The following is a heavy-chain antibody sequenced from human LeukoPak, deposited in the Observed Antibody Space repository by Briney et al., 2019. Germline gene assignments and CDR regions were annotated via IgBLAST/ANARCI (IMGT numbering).Heavy chain of an antibody. J-gene: IGHJ4*02. CDR1: GGSISSSNW. CDR3: ARGPRITMIVVVIRGGFDY. Sequence: SGTLSLTCAVSGGSISSSNWWSWVRQPPGKGLEWIGEIYHSGSTNYNPSLKSRVTISVDTSKNQFSLKLSSVTAADTAVYYCARGPRITMIVVVIRGGFDYWGQGTLVTVSS. CDR2: IYHSGST. D-gene: IGHD3-22*01. V-gene: IGHV4-4*02.